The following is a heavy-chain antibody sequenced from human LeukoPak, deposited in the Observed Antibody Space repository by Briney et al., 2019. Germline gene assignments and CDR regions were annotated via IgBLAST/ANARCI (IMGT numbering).Heavy chain of an antibody. CDR3: ARVDYYGSGSSLVDY. D-gene: IGHD3-10*01. CDR1: GGSFSGYY. V-gene: IGHV4-34*01. J-gene: IGHJ4*02. CDR2: INHSGST. Sequence: PSETLSLTCAVYGGSFSGYYWSWIRQPPGKGLEWIGEINHSGSTNYNPSLKSRVTISVDTSKNQFSLKLSSVTAADTAVYYCARVDYYGSGSSLVDYWGQGTLVTVSS.